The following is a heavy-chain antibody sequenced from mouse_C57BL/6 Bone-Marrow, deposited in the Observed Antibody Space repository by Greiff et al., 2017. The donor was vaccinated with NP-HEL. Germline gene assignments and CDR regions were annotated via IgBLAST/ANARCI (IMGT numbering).Heavy chain of an antibody. Sequence: EVNLVESGGGLVQPGGSLKLSCAASGFTFSDYYMYWVRQTPEKRLEWVAYISNGGGSTYYPDTVKGRFTISRDNAKNTLYLQMSRLKSEDTAMYYCARGDTTHAMDYWGQGTSVTVSS. CDR1: GFTFSDYY. J-gene: IGHJ4*01. CDR2: ISNGGGST. V-gene: IGHV5-12*01. D-gene: IGHD1-1*01. CDR3: ARGDTTHAMDY.